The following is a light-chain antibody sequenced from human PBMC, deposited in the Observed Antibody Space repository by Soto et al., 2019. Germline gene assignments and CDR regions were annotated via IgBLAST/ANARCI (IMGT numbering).Light chain of an antibody. V-gene: IGKV3-20*01. CDR1: QSVSSD. Sequence: EIVITQSPATLSVSPGESATLSCRASQSVSSDLAWYQQKPGQAPRLLIYGASSRATDIPDTFSGSGSGTDFTLTINRLQPDDFAVYYCQQYGTLPVTFGQGTKVDIK. J-gene: IGKJ1*01. CDR2: GAS. CDR3: QQYGTLPVT.